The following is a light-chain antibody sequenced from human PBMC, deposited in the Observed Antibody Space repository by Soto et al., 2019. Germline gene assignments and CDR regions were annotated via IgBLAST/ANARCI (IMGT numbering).Light chain of an antibody. V-gene: IGKV3-15*01. Sequence: EIVMTQSPASLSVSPGDGATLSCRASQSVASNLAWYQQKPGQGLRLLIHGASTRAAGVPARFSGSGSGTDFTHTISSLQSEDFAVYYCQQYHNWPPQYTFGQGTKLQIK. CDR2: GAS. CDR3: QQYHNWPPQYT. J-gene: IGKJ2*01. CDR1: QSVASN.